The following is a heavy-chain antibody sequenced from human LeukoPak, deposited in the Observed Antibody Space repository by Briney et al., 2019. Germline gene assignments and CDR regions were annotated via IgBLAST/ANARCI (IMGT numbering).Heavy chain of an antibody. CDR1: GRPHSSYY. Sequence: PSDTVSLTRSVSGRPHSSYYGSWIRPPPGKGLEGIGYIYYSGSTNYNPSLKSRVTISVDTSKNQFSLKLSSVTAADTAVYYCARGDEYCSGGSCYSGVLDYWGQGTLVTVSS. CDR2: IYYSGST. CDR3: ARGDEYCSGGSCYSGVLDY. V-gene: IGHV4-59*07. D-gene: IGHD2-15*01. J-gene: IGHJ4*02.